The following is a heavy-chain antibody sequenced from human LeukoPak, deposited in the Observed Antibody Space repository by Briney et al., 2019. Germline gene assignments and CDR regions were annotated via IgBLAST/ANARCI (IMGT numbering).Heavy chain of an antibody. V-gene: IGHV3-48*03. CDR2: ISSSGSTT. CDR3: ARDNYDGSGYYFD. J-gene: IGHJ4*02. Sequence: GGSLRLSCAASGFTFSSYEMNWVRHAPGKGLEWVSYISSSGSTTHYADSVKGRFTISRDNAKKSLYLQMNSLRAEDTAVYYCARDNYDGSGYYFDWGQGTLVSVSS. CDR1: GFTFSSYE. D-gene: IGHD3-22*01.